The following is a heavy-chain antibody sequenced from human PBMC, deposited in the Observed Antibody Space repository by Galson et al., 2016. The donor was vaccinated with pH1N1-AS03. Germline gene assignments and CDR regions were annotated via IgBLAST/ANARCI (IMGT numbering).Heavy chain of an antibody. D-gene: IGHD6-25*01. V-gene: IGHV5-51*01. CDR1: GYTFTNSW. CDR3: ARHNEAATLSAPSDY. J-gene: IGHJ4*02. CDR2: IHPIDSDT. Sequence: QSGAEVTKPGESLKISCKTSGYTFTNSWIAWVRQMPGKGLEWMGFIHPIDSDTRYNPSFQGQVTISADKSINTAYLQWSSLKDSDTAIYYCARHNEAATLSAPSDYWGQGTLVTVSS.